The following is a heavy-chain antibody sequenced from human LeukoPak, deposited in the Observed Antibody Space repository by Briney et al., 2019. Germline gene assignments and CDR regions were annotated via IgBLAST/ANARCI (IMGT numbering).Heavy chain of an antibody. J-gene: IGHJ4*02. CDR2: ISGSGGST. D-gene: IGHD4-17*01. CDR1: GFTFSSYG. Sequence: GGTLRLSCAASGFTFSSYGMSWVRQAPGKGLEWVSAISGSGGSTYYADSVKGRFTISRDNSKNTLYLQMNSLRAEDTAIYYCAKGWLLAVTTVDYWGQGTLVTVSS. V-gene: IGHV3-23*01. CDR3: AKGWLLAVTTVDY.